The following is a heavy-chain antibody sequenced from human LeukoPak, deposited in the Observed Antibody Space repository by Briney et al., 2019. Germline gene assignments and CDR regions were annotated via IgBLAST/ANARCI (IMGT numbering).Heavy chain of an antibody. CDR1: GFTFSSYS. CDR2: ISSSSSYI. V-gene: IGHV3-21*01. J-gene: IGHJ4*02. Sequence: GGSLRLSCAASGFTFSSYSMNWVRQAPGKGLEWVSSISSSSSYIYYADSVKGRFTISRDNAKNSLYLQMNSLRAEDTAVYYCARAPGRSSGYQTSYYFDYWGQGTLVTVSS. CDR3: ARAPGRSSGYQTSYYFDY. D-gene: IGHD3-22*01.